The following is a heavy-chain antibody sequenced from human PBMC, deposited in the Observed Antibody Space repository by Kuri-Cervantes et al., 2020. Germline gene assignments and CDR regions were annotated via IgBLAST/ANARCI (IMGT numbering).Heavy chain of an antibody. J-gene: IGHJ3*02. D-gene: IGHD3-22*01. CDR2: ISYDGSNK. V-gene: IGHV3-30*03. CDR3: ASMIVVVINLDAFDI. CDR1: GFSFSTYG. Sequence: LSLTCAASGFSFSTYGMHWVRQAPGKGLEWVAVISYDGSNKYYADSVKGRFTISRDNSKNTLYLQMNSLRAEDTAVYYCASMIVVVINLDAFDIWGQGTMVTDSS.